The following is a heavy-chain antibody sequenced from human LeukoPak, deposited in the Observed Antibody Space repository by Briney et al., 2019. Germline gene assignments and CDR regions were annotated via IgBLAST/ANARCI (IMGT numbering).Heavy chain of an antibody. D-gene: IGHD1-1*01. CDR1: GGSISSYS. CDR2: IDYSGGT. J-gene: IGHJ4*02. CDR3: ARHQLNFDY. Sequence: SETLSLTCTVSGGSISSYSWSWIRQPPGKGLEWIGYIDYSGGTNYNPSLKTRVTISVDTSKNQFSLKLSTVTAADTAVYYCARHQLNFDYWGQGILVTVSS. V-gene: IGHV4-59*08.